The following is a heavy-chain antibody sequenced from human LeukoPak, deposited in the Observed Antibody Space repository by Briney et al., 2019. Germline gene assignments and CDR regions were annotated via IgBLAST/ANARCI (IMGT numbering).Heavy chain of an antibody. CDR1: GFTFRSYG. Sequence: GGSLRLSRAASGFTFRSYGMHWVRQAPGKGLEWVAVISYDGSNKYYADSVKGRFTISRDNSKNTLYLQMNSLRAEDTAVYYYAKDQGPYSSGWPFDYWGQGTLVTVSS. D-gene: IGHD6-19*01. J-gene: IGHJ4*02. CDR3: AKDQGPYSSGWPFDY. CDR2: ISYDGSNK. V-gene: IGHV3-30*18.